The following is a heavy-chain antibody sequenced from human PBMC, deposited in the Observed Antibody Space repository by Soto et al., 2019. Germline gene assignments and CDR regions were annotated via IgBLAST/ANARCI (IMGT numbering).Heavy chain of an antibody. Sequence: QVQLVQSGAEVKKPGSSVKVSCKASGGTFSSYTISWVRQAPGQGLEWMGRIIPILGIANYAQKFQGRVTITADKSTSTAYMELSSLRSEDTAVYYCALSYHLSAYYYYGMDVWGQGTTVTVSS. CDR3: ALSYHLSAYYYYGMDV. V-gene: IGHV1-69*02. D-gene: IGHD3-10*01. J-gene: IGHJ6*02. CDR2: IIPILGIA. CDR1: GGTFSSYT.